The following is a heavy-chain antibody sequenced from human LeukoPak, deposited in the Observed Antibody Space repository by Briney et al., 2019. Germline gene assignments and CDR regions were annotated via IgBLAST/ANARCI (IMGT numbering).Heavy chain of an antibody. V-gene: IGHV3-7*01. J-gene: IGHJ4*02. D-gene: IGHD3-10*01. CDR1: GFNFSSYW. CDR2: IKQDGTEV. CDR3: ARESALYYYGSGSRSGGFDY. Sequence: GGSLRLSRATSGFNFSSYWMTWVRQAPGKGLEWVANIKQDGTEVHYVDSVKGRFTISRDNAKNSLYLQMNSLRAEDTAVYYCARESALYYYGSGSRSGGFDYWGQGTLVTVSS.